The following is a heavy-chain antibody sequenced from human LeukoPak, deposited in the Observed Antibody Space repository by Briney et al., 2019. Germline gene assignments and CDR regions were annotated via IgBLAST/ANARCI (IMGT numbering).Heavy chain of an antibody. CDR3: AVGYSSGWYGY. V-gene: IGHV4-59*08. J-gene: IGHJ4*02. D-gene: IGHD6-19*01. Sequence: SETLSLTCTVSGGSISSYYWSWIRQPPGKGLEWIGYIYYSGSTNYNPSPKGRVTISVDTSKNQFSLKLSSVTAADTAVYYCAVGYSSGWYGYWGQGTLVTVSS. CDR1: GGSISSYY. CDR2: IYYSGST.